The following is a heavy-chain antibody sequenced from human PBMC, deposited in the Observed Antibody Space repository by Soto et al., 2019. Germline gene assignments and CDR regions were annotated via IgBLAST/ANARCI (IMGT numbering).Heavy chain of an antibody. J-gene: IGHJ5*02. CDR1: GYSISSGYY. CDR3: ARGAAVCSSTSRYIMEFGWFDP. D-gene: IGHD2-2*02. V-gene: IGHV4-38-2*01. Sequence: SETLSLTCAVSGYSISSGYYWGWIRQPPGKGLEWIGSIYHSGSTYYNPSLKSRVTISVDTSKNQFSLKLSSVTAADTAVYYCARGAAVCSSTSRYIMEFGWFDPWGQGTLVTVSS. CDR2: IYHSGST.